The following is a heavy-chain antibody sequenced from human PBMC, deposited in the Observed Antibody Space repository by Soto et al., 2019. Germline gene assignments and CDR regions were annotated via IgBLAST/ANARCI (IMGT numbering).Heavy chain of an antibody. CDR3: ARHPERIAQIGWFDP. J-gene: IGHJ5*02. D-gene: IGHD6-13*01. CDR2: ISSSSSTI. V-gene: IGHV3-48*01. Sequence: EVQLVESGGGSVLPGGSLRLSCAASGFTFSSYSMNWVRQAPGKGLEWVSYISSSSSTIYYADSVQGRFTISRDNAKNSLYLHMNSLRAEDTAVYYCARHPERIAQIGWFDPWGQGTLVTVSS. CDR1: GFTFSSYS.